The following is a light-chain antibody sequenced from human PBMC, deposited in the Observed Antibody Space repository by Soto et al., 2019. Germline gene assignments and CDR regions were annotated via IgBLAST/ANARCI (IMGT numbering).Light chain of an antibody. CDR3: QHYDNTPPSVT. J-gene: IGKJ3*01. V-gene: IGKV3-20*01. Sequence: EIVLTQSPDTLSLSPGERATLSCRASQSVSSDYLVWYQQKPGLPPRLLIYGASRRATGIPDRFSGSGSGTDCILTISSLEPEDFAVYYCQHYDNTPPSVTFGPGTKVDIK. CDR1: QSVSSDY. CDR2: GAS.